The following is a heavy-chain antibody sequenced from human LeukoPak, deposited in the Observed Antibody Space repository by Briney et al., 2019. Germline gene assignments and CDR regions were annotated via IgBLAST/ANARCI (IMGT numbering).Heavy chain of an antibody. V-gene: IGHV4-39*01. CDR3: ARRAYSSFPYYFDF. D-gene: IGHD6-6*01. Sequence: SETLSLTCTVFGGSISSSNYYWDWIRQPPGKGLEWIGSIYYSGSTDYNPSLKSRVTISVNTSKNQFSLKVTSVTASDTAVYYCARRAYSSFPYYFDFWGQGTLVTVSS. J-gene: IGHJ4*02. CDR1: GGSISSSNYY. CDR2: IYYSGST.